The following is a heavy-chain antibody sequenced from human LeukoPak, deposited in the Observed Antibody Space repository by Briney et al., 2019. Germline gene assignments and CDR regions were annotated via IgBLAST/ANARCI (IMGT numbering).Heavy chain of an antibody. D-gene: IGHD1-26*01. CDR3: AKDGSYYNFDS. J-gene: IGHJ4*02. V-gene: IGHV3-23*01. Sequence: PGGPLRFPCLTSGFTFTDYAKSWLGQDPGKGLGWVSLISGSGDSTYYADSVEGRFTISRDNYENLLYLQMDRLRADDTAIYYCAKDGSYYNFDSWGQGTLATVSS. CDR2: ISGSGDST. CDR1: GFTFTDYA.